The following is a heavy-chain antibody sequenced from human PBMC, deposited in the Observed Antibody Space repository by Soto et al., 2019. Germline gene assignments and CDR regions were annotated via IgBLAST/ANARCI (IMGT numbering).Heavy chain of an antibody. CDR3: AKDGTGLYDTSGSGY. CDR2: ISSGGTST. D-gene: IGHD3-22*01. Sequence: GGSLRLSCAASGFTFSTYAMSWVRRAPGKGLEWVSAISSGGTSTYYADSVKGRFTISRDNSKNTLFLQMISLRAEDTAIYYCAKDGTGLYDTSGSGYWGQGTLVTVSS. J-gene: IGHJ4*02. CDR1: GFTFSTYA. V-gene: IGHV3-23*01.